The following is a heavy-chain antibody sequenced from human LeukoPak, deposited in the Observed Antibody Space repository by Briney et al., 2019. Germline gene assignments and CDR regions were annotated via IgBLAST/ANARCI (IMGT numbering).Heavy chain of an antibody. Sequence: GGSLRLSCAASGFTFSSYGMHWVRQAPGKGLEWVAVISYDGSNKYYADSVKGRFTISRDNSKNTLYLQMNSLRAEDTAVYYCARGLVPGFLDYWGQGTPVTVSS. CDR3: ARGLVPGFLDY. J-gene: IGHJ4*02. V-gene: IGHV3-30*03. D-gene: IGHD4-11*01. CDR1: GFTFSSYG. CDR2: ISYDGSNK.